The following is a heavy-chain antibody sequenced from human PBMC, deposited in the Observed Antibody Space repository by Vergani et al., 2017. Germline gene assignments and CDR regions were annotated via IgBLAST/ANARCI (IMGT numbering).Heavy chain of an antibody. CDR1: GGSVSSGSYY. CDR3: ARDTPSSGWPFDY. J-gene: IGHJ4*02. D-gene: IGHD6-19*01. Sequence: QVQLQESGPGLVKPSETLSLTCTVSGGSVSSGSYYWSWIRQPAGKGLEWIGYIYYSGSTNYNPSLKSRVTISVDTSKNQFSLKLSSVTAADTAVYYCARDTPSSGWPFDYWGQGTLVTVSS. CDR2: IYYSGST. V-gene: IGHV4-61*10.